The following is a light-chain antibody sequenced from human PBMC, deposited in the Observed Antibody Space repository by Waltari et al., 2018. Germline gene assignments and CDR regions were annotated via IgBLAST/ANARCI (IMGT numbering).Light chain of an antibody. Sequence: DIQMTQSPSSLSASVGYRVTISCRASENVNNFLSWYQQKPGKAPKLLNNKAATLQSGVPSRFSDSGSGTDYTFTISGLQSEDVATYYCQHGYGTPYSFGQGTKVEIK. CDR3: QHGYGTPYS. CDR1: ENVNNF. CDR2: KAA. J-gene: IGKJ2*03. V-gene: IGKV1-39*01.